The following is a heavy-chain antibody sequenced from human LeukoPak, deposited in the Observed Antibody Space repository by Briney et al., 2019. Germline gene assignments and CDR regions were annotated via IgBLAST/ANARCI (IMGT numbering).Heavy chain of an antibody. J-gene: IGHJ4*02. CDR1: GGSISTYY. Sequence: SETLSLTCTVSGGSISTYYWSWIRQPPGKGLEWIGYISYSGSTNYNPSLKSRVTISLDTTKNQFALKLSSVTAADTAVYYCARSIIGTRSKFDYWGQGTLVTVSS. CDR3: ARSIIGTRSKFDY. CDR2: ISYSGST. V-gene: IGHV4-59*08. D-gene: IGHD1/OR15-1a*01.